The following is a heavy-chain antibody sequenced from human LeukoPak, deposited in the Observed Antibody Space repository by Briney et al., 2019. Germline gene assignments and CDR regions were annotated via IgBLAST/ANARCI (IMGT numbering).Heavy chain of an antibody. V-gene: IGHV3-30*02. Sequence: PGGSLRLSCAASGFTFNAYGMHWVRQAPGKGLEWVAFVRYANKYYADSVKGRFTISWDNSDNTLYLQMNSLRVEDTALHYCAKAGGSSYYTLDYWGQGTLVTVSS. CDR3: AKAGGSSYYTLDY. CDR2: VRYANK. CDR1: GFTFNAYG. D-gene: IGHD2-2*02. J-gene: IGHJ4*02.